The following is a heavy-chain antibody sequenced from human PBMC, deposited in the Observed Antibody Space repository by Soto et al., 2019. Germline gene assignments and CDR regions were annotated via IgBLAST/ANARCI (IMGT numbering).Heavy chain of an antibody. Sequence: QVQLQESGPGLVKPSETLSLTCTVSGGSISSYYWGWIRQPPGKGLAWIGYIYYSGSTNYNPSVKSRVNIAVDTSENPCYLKLSAVTAADTAVYYCAREPRRGYCSGGSCHRGPYFDYWGQGTLVTVSS. CDR2: IYYSGST. CDR3: AREPRRGYCSGGSCHRGPYFDY. V-gene: IGHV4-59*01. J-gene: IGHJ4*02. D-gene: IGHD2-15*01. CDR1: GGSISSYY.